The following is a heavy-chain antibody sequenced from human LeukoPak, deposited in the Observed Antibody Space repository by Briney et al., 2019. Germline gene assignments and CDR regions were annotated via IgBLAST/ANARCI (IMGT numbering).Heavy chain of an antibody. D-gene: IGHD3-16*01. Sequence: SETLSLTCTVSGGSISSYYWSWIRHPPGKGLEWIGYIYYSGSTNYNPSLKSRVTISVDTSKNQFSLKLSSVTAADTAVYYCARGDVWGAFDIWGQGTMVTVSS. CDR3: ARGDVWGAFDI. CDR1: GGSISSYY. J-gene: IGHJ3*02. V-gene: IGHV4-59*01. CDR2: IYYSGST.